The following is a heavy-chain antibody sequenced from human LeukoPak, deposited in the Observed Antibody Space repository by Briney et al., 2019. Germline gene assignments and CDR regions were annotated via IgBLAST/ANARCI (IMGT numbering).Heavy chain of an antibody. D-gene: IGHD3-10*01. J-gene: IGHJ4*02. Sequence: SQTLSLTCTVSGGSINSGDSYWGWIRQPPGKSLEWIGYISYSGSPYYNPSLRGRVAISGDTSKSQFSLRLGSVTAADTAVYYCARVPYGSGTYYFDYLGPGILVTVSS. V-gene: IGHV4-30-4*01. CDR1: GGSINSGDSY. CDR3: ARVPYGSGTYYFDY. CDR2: ISYSGSP.